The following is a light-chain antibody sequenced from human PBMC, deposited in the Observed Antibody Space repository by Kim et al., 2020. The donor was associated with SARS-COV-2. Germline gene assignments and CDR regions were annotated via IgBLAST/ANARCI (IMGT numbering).Light chain of an antibody. CDR1: QDIGDY. CDR3: QHYKAYPPT. J-gene: IGKJ4*01. V-gene: IGKV1-16*01. CDR2: ATS. Sequence: APVGDRVTITCRASQDIGDYLGWFQQKPGKAPKSLIYATSTLQSGVPSSFSGSRSGAEYTLTISSLQIEDFATYYCQHYKAYPPTFGGGTQVEIK.